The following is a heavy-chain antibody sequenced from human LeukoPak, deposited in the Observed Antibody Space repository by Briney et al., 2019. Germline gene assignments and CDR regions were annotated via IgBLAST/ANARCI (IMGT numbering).Heavy chain of an antibody. CDR2: NYYRGNT. V-gene: IGHV4-39*07. CDR1: GGSISSSSYF. CDR3: ARGTTASTGIHY. D-gene: IGHD1-1*01. J-gene: IGHJ4*02. Sequence: SETLSLTCTVSGGSISSSSYFWGWIRQPPGKGLEWIGSNYYRGNTYYNPSLKSRVTISVDKSKNQFSPKLSSVTAADTAVYYCARGTTASTGIHYWGQGTLVTVSS.